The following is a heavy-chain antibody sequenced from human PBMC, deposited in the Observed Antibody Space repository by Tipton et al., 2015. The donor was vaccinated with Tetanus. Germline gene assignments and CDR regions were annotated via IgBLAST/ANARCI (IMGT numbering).Heavy chain of an antibody. CDR2: IKRDGSEK. J-gene: IGHJ6*03. Sequence: SLRLSCATSGFPFMTYWMTWVRQAPGKGLEWVANIKRDGSEKNYVDSVKGRFTISRDNAKNSFYLQMNSLRVEDTAVYYCARDRGEQWTNFYYMDVWGKGRMVTVSS. V-gene: IGHV3-7*03. D-gene: IGHD6-19*01. CDR1: GFPFMTYW. CDR3: ARDRGEQWTNFYYMDV.